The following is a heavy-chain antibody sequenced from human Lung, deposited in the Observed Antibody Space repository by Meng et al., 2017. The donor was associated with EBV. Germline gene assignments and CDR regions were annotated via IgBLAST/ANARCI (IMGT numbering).Heavy chain of an antibody. J-gene: IGHJ4*02. Sequence: EVQLXXXXXALVPPXXXLRLSCAASGFTFSKYWMHWVRQAPGKGLVWLSRIDENGRITTYADSVRGRFTISRDNTKNTLYLQMNSLRVEDTAVYFCSRDLAGPYDDWGQGTLVTVSS. CDR2: IDENGRIT. V-gene: IGHV3-74*01. CDR1: GFTFSKYW. CDR3: SRDLAGPYDD.